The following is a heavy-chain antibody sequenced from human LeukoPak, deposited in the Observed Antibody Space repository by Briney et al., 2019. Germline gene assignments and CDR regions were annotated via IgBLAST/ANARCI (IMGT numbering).Heavy chain of an antibody. Sequence: GASVKVSCKASGYTFTGYYMHWVRQAPGQGLEWMGWINPNSGGTNYAQKFQGRVTMTRDTSISTAYMELSRLRSDDTAVYYCARSGANYYGSGSYPYWGQGTLVTVSS. J-gene: IGHJ4*02. CDR2: INPNSGGT. CDR1: GYTFTGYY. V-gene: IGHV1-2*02. D-gene: IGHD3-10*01. CDR3: ARSGANYYGSGSYPY.